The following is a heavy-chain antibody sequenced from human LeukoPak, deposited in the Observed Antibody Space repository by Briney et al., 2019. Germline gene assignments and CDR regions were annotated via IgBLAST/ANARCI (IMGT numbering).Heavy chain of an antibody. CDR2: IFHSGST. CDR1: GGSISSYY. D-gene: IGHD3-22*01. Sequence: SETLSLTCTVSGGSISSYYWGWIRQPPGKGLEWIGSIFHSGSTYYNPSLKSRVTISVDTSKNQFSLKLSSVTAADTAVYYCARPPHYYDTSGYSVWGQGTLVTVSS. J-gene: IGHJ4*02. CDR3: ARPPHYYDTSGYSV. V-gene: IGHV4-39*07.